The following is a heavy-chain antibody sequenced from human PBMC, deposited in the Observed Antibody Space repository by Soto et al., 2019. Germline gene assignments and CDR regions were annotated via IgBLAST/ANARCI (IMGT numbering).Heavy chain of an antibody. CDR3: ASNYGSGMDYYGMDV. J-gene: IGHJ6*02. Sequence: GGSLRLSCAASGFTFSSYAMHWVRQAPGKGLKWVAVISYDGSNKYYADSVKGRFTISRDNSKNTLYLQMNSLRAEDTVVYYCASNYGSGMDYYGMDVWGQGTTVTVSS. D-gene: IGHD3-10*01. CDR1: GFTFSSYA. V-gene: IGHV3-30-3*01. CDR2: ISYDGSNK.